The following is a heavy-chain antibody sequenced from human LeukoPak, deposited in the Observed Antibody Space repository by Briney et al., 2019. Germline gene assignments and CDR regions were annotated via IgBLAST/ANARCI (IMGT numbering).Heavy chain of an antibody. CDR3: ARRPVMGGYGMDV. CDR1: GGSISSYY. V-gene: IGHV4-59*08. Sequence: SETLSLTCTVSGGSISSYYWSWIRQPPGKGLEWIGYIYYSGSTNYNPSLKSRVTISVDTSKNQFSLKLSSVTAADTAVYYCARRPVMGGYGMDVWGQGTTVTVSS. D-gene: IGHD2-8*01. CDR2: IYYSGST. J-gene: IGHJ6*02.